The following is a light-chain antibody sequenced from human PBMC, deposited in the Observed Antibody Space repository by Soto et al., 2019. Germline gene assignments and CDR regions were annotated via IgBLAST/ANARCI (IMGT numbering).Light chain of an antibody. V-gene: IGKV3-20*01. Sequence: EIVLTQSPGTLSLSPGERATLSCRASQSVSSSNLAWYQQKPGQAPRLLIYGASSRATGIPDRFSGSGSGIDFTLTISRLETEDFAVYYCQQYGSSPITFGQGTRLEIK. J-gene: IGKJ5*01. CDR2: GAS. CDR1: QSVSSSN. CDR3: QQYGSSPIT.